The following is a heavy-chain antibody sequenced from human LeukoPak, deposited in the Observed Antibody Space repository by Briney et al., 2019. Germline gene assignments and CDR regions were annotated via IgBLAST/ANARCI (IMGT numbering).Heavy chain of an antibody. V-gene: IGHV3-7*03. D-gene: IGHD6-13*01. CDR1: GFSFRAYW. J-gene: IGHJ4*02. Sequence: PGGSLGLSCAASGFSFRAYWMTWVRQAPGTGLEWMAIIKEDGSETYSMDSVKGRFTISRDNAKNSLYLKMNSLRGDDTAVYYCARVIWRQLAPFDYWGQGALVTVSS. CDR3: ARVIWRQLAPFDY. CDR2: IKEDGSET.